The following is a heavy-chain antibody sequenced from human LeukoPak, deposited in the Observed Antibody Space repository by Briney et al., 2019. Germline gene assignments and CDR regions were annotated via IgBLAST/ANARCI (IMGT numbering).Heavy chain of an antibody. D-gene: IGHD1-26*01. CDR3: ARVSEARAWEYYFDY. CDR1: GFTFSSYA. J-gene: IGHJ4*02. V-gene: IGHV3-30-3*01. CDR2: ISYDGSNK. Sequence: GGSLRLSCAASGFTFSSYAMHWVRQAPGKGLEWVAVISYDGSNKYYADSVKGRFTISGDNSKNTLYLQMNSLRAEDTAVYYCARVSEARAWEYYFDYWGQGTLVTVSS.